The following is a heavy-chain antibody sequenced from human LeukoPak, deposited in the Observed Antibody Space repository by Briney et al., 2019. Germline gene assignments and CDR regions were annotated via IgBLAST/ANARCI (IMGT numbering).Heavy chain of an antibody. V-gene: IGHV3-7*01. CDR2: IKQDGSEK. CDR3: ARSPWFDP. J-gene: IGHJ5*02. Sequence: GGSLRLSCAASGFTLSSYWMSWVRQAPGKGLEWVANIKQDGSEKYYVDSVKGRFTISRDNAKNSLYLQMNSLRAEDTAVYYCARSPWFDPWGQGTLVTVSS. CDR1: GFTLSSYW.